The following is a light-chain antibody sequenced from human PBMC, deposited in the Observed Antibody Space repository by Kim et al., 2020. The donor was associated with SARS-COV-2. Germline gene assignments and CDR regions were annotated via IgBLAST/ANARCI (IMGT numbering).Light chain of an antibody. CDR1: QAINY. V-gene: IGKV1-16*01. Sequence: SASVGDRVTIPCRESQAINYLAWFQHKPGKAPKSLIYAASSLQSGVPSRFSGSGSGTDFTLTISSLQPEDFATYYCQQYGNFPLTFGPGTKVDIK. CDR2: AAS. CDR3: QQYGNFPLT. J-gene: IGKJ3*01.